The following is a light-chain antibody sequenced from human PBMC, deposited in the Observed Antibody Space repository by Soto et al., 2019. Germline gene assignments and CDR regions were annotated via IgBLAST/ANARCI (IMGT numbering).Light chain of an antibody. V-gene: IGLV2-11*01. J-gene: IGLJ1*01. Sequence: QSVLTQPRSVSGSPGQSVTISCTGTSSDVGVYNYVSWYQQYPGKAPKIMIYDVSKRPSGVPDRLSGSKSDNTASLTISGLQAEDEADYYCCSYAGSYTFVFGSGTKVTVL. CDR2: DVS. CDR3: CSYAGSYTFV. CDR1: SSDVGVYNY.